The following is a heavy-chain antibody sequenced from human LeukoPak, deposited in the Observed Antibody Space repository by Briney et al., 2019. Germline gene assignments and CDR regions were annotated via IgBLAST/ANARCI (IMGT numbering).Heavy chain of an antibody. Sequence: GGSLRLSCAASGFTFSSYSMNWVRQAPGKGLEWVSYISSSSSTIYYADSVKGRFTISRDNAKNSLYLQMNSLRAEDTAVYYCARGPPRSSGEELLDVWGKGTTVTVSS. J-gene: IGHJ6*04. CDR2: ISSSSSTI. V-gene: IGHV3-48*01. D-gene: IGHD1-7*01. CDR1: GFTFSSYS. CDR3: ARGPPRSSGEELLDV.